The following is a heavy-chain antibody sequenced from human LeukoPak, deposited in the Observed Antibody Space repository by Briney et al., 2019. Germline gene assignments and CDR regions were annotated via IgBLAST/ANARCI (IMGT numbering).Heavy chain of an antibody. D-gene: IGHD3-10*01. V-gene: IGHV4-38-2*02. CDR3: ARERSGSYDEHFDY. J-gene: IGHJ4*01. Sequence: SETLSLTCTVSGYSISSGFYWGCIRPPPGKGLEWIGTIYHGGNTDYNVSLKSRVTISVDTSKNQFSLKLTSVTAADTAVYYCARERSGSYDEHFDYWGQGTLVTVSS. CDR2: IYHGGNT. CDR1: GYSISSGFY.